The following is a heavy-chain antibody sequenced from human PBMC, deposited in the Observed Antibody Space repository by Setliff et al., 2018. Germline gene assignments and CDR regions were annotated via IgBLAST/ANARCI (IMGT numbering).Heavy chain of an antibody. Sequence: PGGSLRLSCVVSGFSFSRHWMSWVRQAPGKGLEWVADIKQDGSTKYYLDSVKGRFTISRDNAKRSLYLQMNGLRADDPGVYYCVRDDADNYDAFDNWGQGTLVTVSS. J-gene: IGHJ3*02. D-gene: IGHD3-22*01. CDR3: VRDDADNYDAFDN. V-gene: IGHV3-7*01. CDR1: GFSFSRHW. CDR2: IKQDGSTK.